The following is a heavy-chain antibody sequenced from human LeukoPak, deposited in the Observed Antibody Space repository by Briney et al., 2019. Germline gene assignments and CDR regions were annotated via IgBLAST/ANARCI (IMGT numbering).Heavy chain of an antibody. Sequence: ASVKVSCKASGYTFTSYYMHWVRQAPGQGLEWMGIINPSGGSTSYAQKFQGRVTMTRDTSTSTVYMELSSLRSEDTAVCYCARESCSSTSCYPWYYYYGMDVWGQGTTVTVSS. J-gene: IGHJ6*02. CDR2: INPSGGST. D-gene: IGHD2-2*01. V-gene: IGHV1-46*01. CDR1: GYTFTSYY. CDR3: ARESCSSTSCYPWYYYYGMDV.